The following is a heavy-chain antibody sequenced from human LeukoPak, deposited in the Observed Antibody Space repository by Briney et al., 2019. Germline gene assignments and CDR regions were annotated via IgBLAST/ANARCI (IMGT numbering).Heavy chain of an antibody. Sequence: PGGSLRLSCAASGFTFSNYYMDWVRQAPGKGLDWVGRIKNKANSYTTQYAASVKGRFTISRDDSQNSLYLQMDSLKTEDTAMYYCAILYGGEAYNWFDPWGQGTLVTVPS. CDR1: GFTFSNYY. J-gene: IGHJ5*02. V-gene: IGHV3-72*01. CDR3: AILYGGEAYNWFDP. D-gene: IGHD4-23*01. CDR2: IKNKANSYTT.